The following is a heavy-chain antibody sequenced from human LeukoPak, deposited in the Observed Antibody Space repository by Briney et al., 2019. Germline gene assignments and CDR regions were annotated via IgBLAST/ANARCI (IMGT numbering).Heavy chain of an antibody. J-gene: IGHJ6*03. CDR3: ARMISTDYMDV. CDR1: GYSISSGYY. Sequence: SETLSLTCAVSGYSISSGYYWGWIRQPPGKGLEWIGSIYRSGSTYYNPSLKSRVTISVDTSKNQFSLKLSSVTAADTAVYYCARMISTDYMDVWGKGTTVTVSS. V-gene: IGHV4-38-2*01. CDR2: IYRSGST. D-gene: IGHD3-16*01.